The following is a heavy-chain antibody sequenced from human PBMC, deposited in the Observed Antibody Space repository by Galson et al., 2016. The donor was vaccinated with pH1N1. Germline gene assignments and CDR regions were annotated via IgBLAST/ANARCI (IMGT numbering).Heavy chain of an antibody. CDR3: AKATEFCRGGSCYANWFDP. J-gene: IGHJ5*02. V-gene: IGHV3-30*18. Sequence: WVRQAPGKGLEWVAVISYDGRNEYYADSVKGRFALSRDNSKNTMYMQMNSLRPEDTAMYYCAKATEFCRGGSCYANWFDPWGQGTLVTVSS. D-gene: IGHD2-15*01. CDR2: ISYDGRNE.